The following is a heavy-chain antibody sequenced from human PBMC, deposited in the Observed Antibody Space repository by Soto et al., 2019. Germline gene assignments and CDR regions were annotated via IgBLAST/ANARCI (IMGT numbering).Heavy chain of an antibody. J-gene: IGHJ4*02. CDR1: GGSISSYY. CDR3: ARGGYSYGPFGY. D-gene: IGHD5-18*01. V-gene: IGHV4-59*01. CDR2: IYYSGST. Sequence: SETLSLTCTVSGGSISSYYWSWIRQPPGKGLEWIGYIYYSGSTNYNPSLKSRVTISVDTSKNQFSLKLSSVTAADTAVYYCARGGYSYGPFGYWGQGTLVTVSS.